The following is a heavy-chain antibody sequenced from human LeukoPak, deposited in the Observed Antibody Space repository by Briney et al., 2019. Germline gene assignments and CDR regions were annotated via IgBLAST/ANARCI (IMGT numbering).Heavy chain of an antibody. CDR1: GYTFTSYA. V-gene: IGHV7-4-1*02. Sequence: ASVKVSCKASGYTFTSYAMNWVRQAPGQGLEWMGWINTNTGNPTYAQGFTGRFVFSLDTSVSTAYLQISSLKAEDAAVYYCARDQGPYYYGSGRERQGLNYYYGMDVWGQGTTVTVSS. CDR3: ARDQGPYYYGSGRERQGLNYYYGMDV. D-gene: IGHD3-10*01. CDR2: INTNTGNP. J-gene: IGHJ6*02.